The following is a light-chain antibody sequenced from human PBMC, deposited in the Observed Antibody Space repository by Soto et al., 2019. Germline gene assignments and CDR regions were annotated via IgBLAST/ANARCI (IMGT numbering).Light chain of an antibody. Sequence: QSALTQPASVSGSPGQSITISCTGTSSDVGSYNLVSWYQQHPGKAPKLMIYEVSKRPSGVSNRFSGSKSGNTASLTISGRQAEDEADYYCCSYAGSSTPNWVFGGGTKVTVL. CDR3: CSYAGSSTPNWV. CDR1: SSDVGSYNL. J-gene: IGLJ3*02. CDR2: EVS. V-gene: IGLV2-23*02.